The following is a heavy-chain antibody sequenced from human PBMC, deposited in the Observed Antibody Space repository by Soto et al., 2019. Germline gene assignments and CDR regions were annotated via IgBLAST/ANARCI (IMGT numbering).Heavy chain of an antibody. Sequence: GESLKISCKGSGYSFSNYWIAWVRQMPGKGLEWMGIIFPAASDTKYSPSFQGQVTISADKSISTAYLHWSSLKAADTAMYYCASSVVVPSTMNYFDYWGQRSLVTVSS. CDR1: GYSFSNYW. CDR2: IFPAASDT. J-gene: IGHJ4*02. V-gene: IGHV5-51*01. D-gene: IGHD2-15*01. CDR3: ASSVVVPSTMNYFDY.